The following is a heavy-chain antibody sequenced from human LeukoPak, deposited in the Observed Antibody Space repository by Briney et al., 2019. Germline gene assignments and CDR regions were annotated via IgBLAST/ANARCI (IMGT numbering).Heavy chain of an antibody. CDR2: IYYSGIS. J-gene: IGHJ5*01. CDR3: ARMYYYNNNENWFDS. CDR1: GGSISSHY. V-gene: IGHV4-59*11. D-gene: IGHD3-10*01. Sequence: PSETLSLTCTVSGGSISSHYWSWIRQPPGKGLEWIGYIYYSGISNYNPSLESRVTISVDTSKNQFSLKLISVTAADTAVYYCARMYYYNNNENWFDSWGQGTLVTVSS.